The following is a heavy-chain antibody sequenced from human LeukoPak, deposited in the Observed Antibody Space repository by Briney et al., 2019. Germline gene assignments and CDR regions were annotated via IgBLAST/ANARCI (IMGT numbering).Heavy chain of an antibody. V-gene: IGHV1-2*02. J-gene: IGHJ4*02. CDR3: ARESSYCGGDCYSDY. Sequence: ASVKVSCKASGYTFTGYYMHWVRQAPGQGLEWMGWINPNSGGTNCAQKFQGRVTMTRDTSISTAYMELSRLRSDDTAVYYCARESSYCGGDCYSDYWGQGTLVTVSS. CDR2: INPNSGGT. D-gene: IGHD2-21*02. CDR1: GYTFTGYY.